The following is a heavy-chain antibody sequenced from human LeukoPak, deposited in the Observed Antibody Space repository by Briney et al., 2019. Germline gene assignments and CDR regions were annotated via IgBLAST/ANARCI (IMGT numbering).Heavy chain of an antibody. CDR1: GFTFDDYA. CDR2: ISGDAGSA. Sequence: GGSLRLSCAASGFTFDDYAMEWVRHAPGKGLEWLSLISGDAGSAYYADSVKGRFTISRDNSKNFLYLQMNSLRTEDTALYYCAKSSGSYGRNAFDIWGQGTMVTVSS. J-gene: IGHJ3*02. V-gene: IGHV3-43*02. D-gene: IGHD3-10*01. CDR3: AKSSGSYGRNAFDI.